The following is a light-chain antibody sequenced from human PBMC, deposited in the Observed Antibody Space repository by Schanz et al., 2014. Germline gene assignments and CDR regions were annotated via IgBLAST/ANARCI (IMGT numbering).Light chain of an antibody. CDR1: QSITSNY. V-gene: IGKV3-20*01. Sequence: EIVLTQSPGTLSLSPGERATLSCRASQSITSNYLAWYQQKPGQAPRLLIYAASTRATGIPARFSGSGSGTDFTLTISRLEPEDFAVYYCQQYDNSLPWTFGQGTKVEIK. J-gene: IGKJ1*01. CDR3: QQYDNSLPWT. CDR2: AAS.